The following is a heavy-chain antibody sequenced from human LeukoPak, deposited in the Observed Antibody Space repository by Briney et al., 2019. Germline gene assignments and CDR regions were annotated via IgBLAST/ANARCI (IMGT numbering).Heavy chain of an antibody. J-gene: IGHJ6*03. V-gene: IGHV3-23*01. CDR3: AKRAMVRGVMKWDYYYMDV. Sequence: GSLRLSCAASGFTFSSYGMSWVRQAPGKGLEWVSAISGSGGSTYYADSVKGRFTISRDNSKNTLYLQMNSLRAEDTAVYYCAKRAMVRGVMKWDYYYMDVWGKGTTVTISS. CDR2: ISGSGGST. D-gene: IGHD3-10*01. CDR1: GFTFSSYG.